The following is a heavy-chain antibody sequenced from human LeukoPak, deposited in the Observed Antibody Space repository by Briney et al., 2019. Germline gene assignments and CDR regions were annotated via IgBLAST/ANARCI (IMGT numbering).Heavy chain of an antibody. D-gene: IGHD7-27*01. V-gene: IGHV4-34*01. CDR1: GGSFSGYY. J-gene: IGHJ4*02. Sequence: SETLSLTCAVYGGSFSGYYWSWIRQPPGKGLEWIGEINHSGSTNYNPSLKSRVTISVDTSKNQFSLKLGSVTAADTAVYYCARGLRNWGADYWGQGTLVTVSS. CDR3: ARGLRNWGADY. CDR2: INHSGST.